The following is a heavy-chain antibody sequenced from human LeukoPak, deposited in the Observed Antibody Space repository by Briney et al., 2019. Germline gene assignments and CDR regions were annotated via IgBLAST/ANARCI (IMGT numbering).Heavy chain of an antibody. CDR2: IYYAGSS. CDR1: GVSIKNYY. V-gene: IGHV4-59*08. CDR3: ARQAVIIPTGMEGPWFDP. Sequence: PSETLSLTCTVSGVSIKNYYWSWIRQPPGKGLEGIANIYYAGSSNYNPSLKSRVSVSIDASKNHLSLKLTSVTAADTAIYYCARQAVIIPTGMEGPWFDPWGQGTLVAVSS. D-gene: IGHD2/OR15-2a*01. J-gene: IGHJ5*02.